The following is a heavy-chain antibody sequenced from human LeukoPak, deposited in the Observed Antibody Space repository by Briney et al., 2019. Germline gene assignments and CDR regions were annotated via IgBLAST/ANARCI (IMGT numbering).Heavy chain of an antibody. CDR2: ISWNSGSI. CDR3: AKDLLSSYYYGMDV. V-gene: IGHV3-9*01. CDR1: GFTFDDYA. D-gene: IGHD1-26*01. Sequence: PGGSLRLSCAASGFTFDDYAMHWVRQAPGKGLEWVSGISWNSGSIGYADSVKGRFTISRDNAKNSLYLQMNSLRAEDTALYYCAKDLLSSYYYGMDVWGQGTTVTVSS. J-gene: IGHJ6*02.